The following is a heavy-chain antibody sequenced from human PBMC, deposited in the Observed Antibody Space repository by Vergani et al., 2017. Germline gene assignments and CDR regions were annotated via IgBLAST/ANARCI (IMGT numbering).Heavy chain of an antibody. CDR3: AKNPGISTTRHYYAMDV. D-gene: IGHD1-1*01. CDR1: GFKFRDHY. CDR2: ISPGASTV. V-gene: IGHV3-11*04. Sequence: LEESGGGLVKPGGSLRLSCAASGFKFRDHYMSWIRQAPGKGLEWVSQISPGASTVSYTDSVTGRFTVSRDNDNNSLTLDMTTLRVEDTAVYYCAKNPGISTTRHYYAMDVWGQGTTVTVSS. J-gene: IGHJ6*02.